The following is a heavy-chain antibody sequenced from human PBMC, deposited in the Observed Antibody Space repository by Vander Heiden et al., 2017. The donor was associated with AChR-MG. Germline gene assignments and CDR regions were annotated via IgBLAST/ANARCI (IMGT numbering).Heavy chain of an antibody. CDR1: GYTFTSDD. V-gene: IGHV1-8*01. CDR3: ARGRQRIGNWFDP. D-gene: IGHD2-15*01. Sequence: QAQLVQSGAEVKKPGASVKVSGKASGYTFTSDDINWVRQATGQGLEWMGWMKPNSGNTGYAQKFQGRVTMTRNTSISTAYMELSSLRSEDTAVYYCARGRQRIGNWFDPWGQGTLVTVSS. J-gene: IGHJ5*02. CDR2: MKPNSGNT.